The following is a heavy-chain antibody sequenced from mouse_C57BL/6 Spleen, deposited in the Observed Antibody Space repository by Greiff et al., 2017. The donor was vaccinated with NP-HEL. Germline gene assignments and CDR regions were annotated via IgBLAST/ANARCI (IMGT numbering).Heavy chain of an antibody. V-gene: IGHV1-80*01. Sequence: SGAELVKPGASVKISCKASGYAFSSYWMNWVKQRPGKGLEWIGQIYPGDGDTNYNGKFKGKATLTADKSSSTAYMQLSSLTSEDSAVYFCARSRGSSYPDWYFDVWGTGTTVTVSS. CDR1: GYAFSSYW. D-gene: IGHD1-1*01. CDR3: ARSRGSSYPDWYFDV. J-gene: IGHJ1*03. CDR2: IYPGDGDT.